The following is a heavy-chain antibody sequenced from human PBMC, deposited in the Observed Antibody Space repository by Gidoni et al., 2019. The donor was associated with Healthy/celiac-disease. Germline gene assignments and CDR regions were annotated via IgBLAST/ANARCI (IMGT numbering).Heavy chain of an antibody. CDR2: IKSKNDGGTT. J-gene: IGHJ4*02. V-gene: IGHV3-15*01. CDR1: GVTFSNAW. CDR3: NVRPRIAVAGTRASRGNFDY. D-gene: IGHD6-19*01. Sequence: VQLVESGGGLVKPGGSLRLPCAASGVTFSNAWISWVRQAPGKGLEGVGRIKSKNDGGTTDYDAPVKGRFTISRDDSKNTLYLQMNSLKTEDTAVYYCNVRPRIAVAGTRASRGNFDYWGQGTLVTVSS.